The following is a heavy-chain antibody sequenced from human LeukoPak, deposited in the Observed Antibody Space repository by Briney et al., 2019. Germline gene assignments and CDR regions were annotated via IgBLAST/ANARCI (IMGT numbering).Heavy chain of an antibody. CDR3: AKDRGIQLCLHY. V-gene: IGHV3-23*01. CDR1: GGTFSSYA. D-gene: IGHD5-18*01. J-gene: IGHJ4*02. CDR2: ISGNSDST. Sequence: SCKASGGTFSSYAMSWVRQAPGKGLEWVLAISGNSDSTYYADSVKGRFTISRDNSKNTLYLQMNSLRAEDTAVYYCAKDRGIQLCLHYWGQGTLVTVSS.